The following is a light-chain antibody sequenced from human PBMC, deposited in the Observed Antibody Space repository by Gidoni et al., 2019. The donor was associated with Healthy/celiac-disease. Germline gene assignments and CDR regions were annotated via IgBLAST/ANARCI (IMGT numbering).Light chain of an antibody. V-gene: IGKV3-11*01. J-gene: IGKJ5*01. CDR2: DAS. CDR3: QQRYNWPIT. CDR1: QSLSNY. Sequence: EIVLTQSPATLSLSPGERATLSCWASQSLSNYLAWYQQKPGQAPRLLIYDASNRATGIPARFSGSGSGTDFTLTISSLEPEDFAFYYCQQRYNWPITFGQGTRLEIK.